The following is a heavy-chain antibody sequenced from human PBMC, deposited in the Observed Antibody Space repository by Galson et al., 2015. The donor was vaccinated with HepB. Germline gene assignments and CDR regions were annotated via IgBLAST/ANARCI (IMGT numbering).Heavy chain of an antibody. Sequence: SVKVSCKASGGTFSSYAISWVRQAPGQGLEWMGGIIPIFGTANYAQKFQGRVTITADKSTSTAYMELSSLRSEDTAVYYCARTGVATPPYYYYYGMDVWGQGTTVTVSS. D-gene: IGHD5-12*01. CDR1: GGTFSSYA. CDR3: ARTGVATPPYYYYYGMDV. V-gene: IGHV1-69*06. CDR2: IIPIFGTA. J-gene: IGHJ6*02.